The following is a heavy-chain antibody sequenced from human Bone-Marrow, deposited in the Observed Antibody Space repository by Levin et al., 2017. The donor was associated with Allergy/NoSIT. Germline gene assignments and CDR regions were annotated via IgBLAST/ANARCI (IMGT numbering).Heavy chain of an antibody. J-gene: IGHJ4*02. V-gene: IGHV3-21*01. CDR1: GFTFSSYS. Sequence: LSLTCAASGFTFSSYSMNWVRQAPGKGLEWVSSISSSSSYIYYADSVKGRFTISRDNAKNSLYLQMNSLRAEDTAVYYCARPNYYGSGSYYLDYWGQGTLVTVSS. D-gene: IGHD3-10*01. CDR2: ISSSSSYI. CDR3: ARPNYYGSGSYYLDY.